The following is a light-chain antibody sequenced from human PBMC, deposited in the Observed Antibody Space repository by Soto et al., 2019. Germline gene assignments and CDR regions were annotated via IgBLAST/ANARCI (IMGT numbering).Light chain of an antibody. J-gene: IGLJ2*01. CDR1: SSDVGIYNL. CDR2: EVS. CDR3: CSYAGSSTLL. V-gene: IGLV2-23*02. Sequence: QSALTQPASVSGSPGQSITISCTGTSSDVGIYNLVSWYQQHPGKAPKLMIYEVSKRPSGVSNRFSGSKSGNTASLTISGLQAEDEADYYCCSYAGSSTLLLVGGTKLTVL.